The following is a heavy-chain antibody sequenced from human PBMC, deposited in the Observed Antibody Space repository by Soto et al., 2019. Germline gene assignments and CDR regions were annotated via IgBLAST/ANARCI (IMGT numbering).Heavy chain of an antibody. CDR2: INPSGGST. CDR3: ASYDSSGDCPGY. D-gene: IGHD3-22*01. J-gene: IGHJ4*02. Sequence: ASVKVSCKASGYTFTSYYMHWVRQAPGQGLEWMGIINPSGGSTSYAQKFQGRVTMTRDTSTSTVYMELSSLRSEDTAVYYCASYDSSGDCPGYRGQGTLVTVSS. V-gene: IGHV1-46*01. CDR1: GYTFTSYY.